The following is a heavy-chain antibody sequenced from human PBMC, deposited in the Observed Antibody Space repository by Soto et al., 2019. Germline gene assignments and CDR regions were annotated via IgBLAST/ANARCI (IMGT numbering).Heavy chain of an antibody. Sequence: GASVKVSCKASGYTFTSYGITWVRQAPGQGLEWMGWISAYTGNTNFAQKLQGRVTMTTDTSTSTAYMELRSLRSDDTAVYYCARDGRYSGSYGGYYFDYWGQGTLVTVSS. CDR2: ISAYTGNT. D-gene: IGHD1-26*01. CDR1: GYTFTSYG. V-gene: IGHV1-18*01. CDR3: ARDGRYSGSYGGYYFDY. J-gene: IGHJ4*02.